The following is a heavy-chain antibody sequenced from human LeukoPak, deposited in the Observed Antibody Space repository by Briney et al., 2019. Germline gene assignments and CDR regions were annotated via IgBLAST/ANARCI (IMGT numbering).Heavy chain of an antibody. CDR3: ARGYYDSSGYYYAFDI. CDR2: IYYSGST. CDR1: GGSISSGGYY. J-gene: IGHJ3*02. V-gene: IGHV4-31*03. Sequence: SETLSLTCTVSGGSISSGGYYWIWIRQHPGKGLEWIGYIYYSGSTYYNPSLKSRVTISVDTSKNQFSLKLSSVTAADTAIYYCARGYYDSSGYYYAFDIWGQGTMVTVSS. D-gene: IGHD3-22*01.